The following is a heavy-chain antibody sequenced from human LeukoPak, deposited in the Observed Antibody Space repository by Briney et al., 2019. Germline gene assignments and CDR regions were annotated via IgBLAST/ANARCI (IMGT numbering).Heavy chain of an antibody. J-gene: IGHJ5*02. CDR1: GGSFSGYY. V-gene: IGHV4-34*01. Sequence: SETLSLICAVYGGSFSGYYWSWIRQPPGKGLEWIGEINHSGSTNYNPSLKSRVTISVDTSKNQFSLKLSSVTAADTAVYYCARPPRWLVTGKRWFDPWGQGTLVTVSS. CDR3: ARPPRWLVTGKRWFDP. CDR2: INHSGST. D-gene: IGHD6-19*01.